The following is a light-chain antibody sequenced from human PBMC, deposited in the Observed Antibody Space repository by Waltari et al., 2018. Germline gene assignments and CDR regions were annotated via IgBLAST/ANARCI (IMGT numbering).Light chain of an antibody. CDR2: DTN. V-gene: IGLV1-51*01. J-gene: IGLJ2*01. CDR1: SANIGNSS. Sequence: QSVLTQPPSVSAAPSQKVSISCSGSSANIGNSSLSWFQQSPRAAPKLLIYDTNKRPSGIPDRFSDSKSGTSATLGISGLQTGDEAIYHCGTWDNSLNIVIFGGGTKLTVL. CDR3: GTWDNSLNIVI.